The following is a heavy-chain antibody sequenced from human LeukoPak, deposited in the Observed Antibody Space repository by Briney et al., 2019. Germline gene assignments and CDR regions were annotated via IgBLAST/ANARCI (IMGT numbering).Heavy chain of an antibody. Sequence: QPGGYLRLSCAASGFTYSSYAMSWARQAPGKGLEWVSAISGSGGSTYYADSVKGRFTISRDNSKNTLYLQMNSLRAEDTAVYYCAKVPGIQLWSYFDYWGQGTLVTVSS. CDR1: GFTYSSYA. J-gene: IGHJ4*02. CDR2: ISGSGGST. CDR3: AKVPGIQLWSYFDY. V-gene: IGHV3-23*01. D-gene: IGHD5-18*01.